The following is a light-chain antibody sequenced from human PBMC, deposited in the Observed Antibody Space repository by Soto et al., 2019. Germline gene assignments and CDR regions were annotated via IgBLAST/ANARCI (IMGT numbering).Light chain of an antibody. CDR3: QQYETWPRN. J-gene: IGKJ2*01. CDR1: QNIFSNY. CDR2: GAS. Sequence: EIVLTQSPDTVSVSPGERVTLSCRASQNIFSNYLAWYQQKPGQAPRLLIYGASTRATGIADRFSGGGSGTDFTLTISRLEPEDFGIYYCQQYETWPRNFGQGTK. V-gene: IGKV3-20*01.